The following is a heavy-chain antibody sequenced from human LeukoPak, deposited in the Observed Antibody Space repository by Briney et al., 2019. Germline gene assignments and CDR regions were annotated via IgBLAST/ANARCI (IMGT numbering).Heavy chain of an antibody. CDR2: IYTSGST. CDR3: ARHVFSSSFFRGAFDI. J-gene: IGHJ3*02. D-gene: IGHD6-13*01. CDR1: GGSISSYY. V-gene: IGHV4-4*07. Sequence: SETLSLTCTVSGGSISSYYWSWIRQPAGKGLEWIGRIYTSGSTNYNPSLKSRVTMSVDTSKNQFSLKLSSVTAADTAVYYCARHVFSSSFFRGAFDIWGQGTMVTVSS.